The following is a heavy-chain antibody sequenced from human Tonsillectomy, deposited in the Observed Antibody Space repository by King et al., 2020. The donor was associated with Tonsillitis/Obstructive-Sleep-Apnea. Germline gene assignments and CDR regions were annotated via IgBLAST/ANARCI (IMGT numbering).Heavy chain of an antibody. Sequence: VQLVESGGGVVRPGGSLRLSCAASGFTFDDYGMTWVRQAPGKGLEGASGINVNVGSTGYADSVKGRFTISRDNAKNFLYLQMNSLRAEDTALYYCARTKRGRSQDAFDIWGQGTMVTVSP. D-gene: IGHD3-16*01. V-gene: IGHV3-20*04. CDR3: ARTKRGRSQDAFDI. CDR1: GFTFDDYG. J-gene: IGHJ3*02. CDR2: INVNVGST.